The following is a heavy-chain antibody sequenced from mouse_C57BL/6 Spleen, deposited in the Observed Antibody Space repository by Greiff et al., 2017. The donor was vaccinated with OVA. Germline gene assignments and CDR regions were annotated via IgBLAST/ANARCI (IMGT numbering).Heavy chain of an antibody. CDR3: AYYDGYLSYAMDY. J-gene: IGHJ4*01. CDR2: INPSSGYT. Sequence: QVQLQQSGAELAKPGASVKLSCKASGYTFTSYWMHWVKQRPGQGLEWIGYINPSSGYTKYNQKFKDKATLTADKSSSTAYMQLSSLTYEDSAVHYCAYYDGYLSYAMDYWGQGTSVTVSS. V-gene: IGHV1-7*01. D-gene: IGHD2-3*01. CDR1: GYTFTSYW.